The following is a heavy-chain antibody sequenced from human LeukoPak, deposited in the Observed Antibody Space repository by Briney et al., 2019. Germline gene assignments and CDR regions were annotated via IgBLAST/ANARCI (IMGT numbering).Heavy chain of an antibody. CDR1: GYTFTSYG. CDR2: ISAYNGIT. V-gene: IGHV1-18*01. D-gene: IGHD6-13*01. J-gene: IGHJ3*02. Sequence: GASVKVSCKASGYTFTSYGISWVRQAPGQGLEWMGWISAYNGITNYAQKLQGRVTMTTDTSTSTAYMELRSLRSDDTAVYYCARGLAAAGTEDAFDIWGQGTMVTVSS. CDR3: ARGLAAAGTEDAFDI.